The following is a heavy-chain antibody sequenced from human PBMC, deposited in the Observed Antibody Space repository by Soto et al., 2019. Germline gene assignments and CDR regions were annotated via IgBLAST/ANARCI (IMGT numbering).Heavy chain of an antibody. CDR3: ARGGYGSGSYYMKSDWFDP. CDR2: INAGNGNT. D-gene: IGHD3-10*01. Sequence: ASVKVSCKASGYTFPSCAIHWVRQAPGQRLEWMGWINAGNGNTKYSQKFQGRVTITRDTSASTAYMELSSLRPEDTAVYYCARGGYGSGSYYMKSDWFDPGGQGTLVT. J-gene: IGHJ5*02. V-gene: IGHV1-3*01. CDR1: GYTFPSCA.